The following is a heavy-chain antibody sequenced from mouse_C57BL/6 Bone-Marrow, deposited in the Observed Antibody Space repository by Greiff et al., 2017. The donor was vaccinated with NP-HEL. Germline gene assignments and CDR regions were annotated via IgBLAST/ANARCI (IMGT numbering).Heavy chain of an antibody. D-gene: IGHD2-2*01. Sequence: QVQLQQPGAELVKPGASVKLSCKASGYTFTSYWMHWVKQRPGRGLEWIGRIDPNSGGTKYNEKFKSKATLTVDKPSSTAYMQLSILTSEDSAVYYCAREGLRRSSFDYWGQGTTLTVSS. CDR1: GYTFTSYW. CDR2: IDPNSGGT. V-gene: IGHV1-72*01. J-gene: IGHJ2*01. CDR3: AREGLRRSSFDY.